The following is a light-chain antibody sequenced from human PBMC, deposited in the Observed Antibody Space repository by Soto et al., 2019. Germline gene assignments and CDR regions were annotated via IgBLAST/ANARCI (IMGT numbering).Light chain of an antibody. V-gene: IGLV1-44*01. CDR3: AAWDDSLNGHVV. J-gene: IGLJ2*01. CDR2: SNN. CDR1: SSNIGSNT. Sequence: QSVLTQPPSASGTPGQRVTISCSGSSSNIGSNTVNWYQQLPGTAPKLLIYSNNQRPSWVPDRFSGSKSGTSASLAISGLQSEDEADDYCAAWDDSLNGHVVFGGGTKVTVL.